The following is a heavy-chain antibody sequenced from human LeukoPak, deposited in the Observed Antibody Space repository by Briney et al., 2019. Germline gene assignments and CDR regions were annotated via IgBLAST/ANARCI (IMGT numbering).Heavy chain of an antibody. D-gene: IGHD1-26*01. Sequence: SETLSLTCTVSGGSMSSSSYYWGWIRQPPGKGLEWIGTIYYSGSTYYNPSLKSRVTISVDTSKNQLSLKLSSVSAADTAVYYCARRSGTCLYHFEYWGQGTLVTVSS. V-gene: IGHV4-39*01. CDR3: ARRSGTCLYHFEY. CDR2: IYYSGST. CDR1: GGSMSSSSYY. J-gene: IGHJ4*02.